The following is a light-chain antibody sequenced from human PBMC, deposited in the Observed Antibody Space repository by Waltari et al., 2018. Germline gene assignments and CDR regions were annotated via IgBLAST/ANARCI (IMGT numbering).Light chain of an antibody. CDR3: ISYTTSDTMI. CDR2: DVS. Sequence: QSALTQPDSVSGSPGQSITISCTGTSSDVGAYNYVSWYQQHPGKVPKLIIYDVSHRPSGVSFRFSGSKSDNTASLTISGLQAEDEADYYCISYTTSDTMIFGGGTKLTVL. J-gene: IGLJ2*01. V-gene: IGLV2-14*03. CDR1: SSDVGAYNY.